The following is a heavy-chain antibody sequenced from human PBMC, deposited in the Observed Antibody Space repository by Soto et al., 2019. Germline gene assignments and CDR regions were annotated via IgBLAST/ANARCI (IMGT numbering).Heavy chain of an antibody. V-gene: IGHV3-30-3*01. CDR2: ISNDGSNP. Sequence: GGSLRLSCEASGFTFSKYDMHWVRQARGTGLEWVAVISNDGSNPYYADSVKGRFTISRDNSKNTLYLQMNSLREEDTAVYYCARTGYDRSGYFVEYYFDYWGQGTLVTVSS. J-gene: IGHJ4*02. CDR1: GFTFSKYD. D-gene: IGHD3-22*01. CDR3: ARTGYDRSGYFVEYYFDY.